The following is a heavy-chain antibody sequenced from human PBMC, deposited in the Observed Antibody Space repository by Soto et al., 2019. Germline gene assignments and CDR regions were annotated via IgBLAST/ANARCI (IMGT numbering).Heavy chain of an antibody. CDR3: ARDLRVVTAPPRGMDV. CDR2: IYYTGST. Sequence: SETLSLTCTVSGGSISSDYWSWIRQPPGKGLEWIGYIYYTGSTNYNPSLKSRVTISIDTSKTQLSLRLSSVTAADTAVYYCARDLRVVTAPPRGMDVWGQGTTVTVSS. V-gene: IGHV4-59*01. J-gene: IGHJ6*02. CDR1: GGSISSDY. D-gene: IGHD2-21*02.